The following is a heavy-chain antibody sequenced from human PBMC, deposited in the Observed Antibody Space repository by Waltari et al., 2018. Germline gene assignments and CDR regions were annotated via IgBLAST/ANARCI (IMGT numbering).Heavy chain of an antibody. D-gene: IGHD3-22*01. V-gene: IGHV4-38-2*01. Sequence: QVQLQESGPGLVKPSETLSLTCAVSGYSISSGYYWGWIRQPPGKGLEWIGSIYHSGSTDYTPSIKSRVTRSVDTAKTQYSLKLSSVTAADTAVYYCARAHYDSSGYQDYWGQGTLVTVSS. CDR3: ARAHYDSSGYQDY. J-gene: IGHJ4*02. CDR1: GYSISSGYY. CDR2: IYHSGST.